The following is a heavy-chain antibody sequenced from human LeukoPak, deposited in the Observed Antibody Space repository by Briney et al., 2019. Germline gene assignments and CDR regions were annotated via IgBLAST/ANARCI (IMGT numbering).Heavy chain of an antibody. J-gene: IGHJ4*02. CDR3: AREGGVFDSSGYFDY. D-gene: IGHD3-22*01. CDR1: GFPFTTYG. V-gene: IGHV3-33*01. CDR2: TWYDGSKK. Sequence: GGSLRLSCAASGFPFTTYGMHWVRQAPGKGLEWVAVTWYDGSKKFYVDSVKGRFTISRDISKNTLYLQMNDLRAEDTAVYYCAREGGVFDSSGYFDYWGQGTLVTVSS.